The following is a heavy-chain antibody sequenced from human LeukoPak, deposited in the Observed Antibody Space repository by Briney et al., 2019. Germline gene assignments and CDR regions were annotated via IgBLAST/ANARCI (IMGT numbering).Heavy chain of an antibody. CDR3: ARGAVAAYYFDY. Sequence: GGSLRLSCADSGFTLSSNYMSGGRQAPGKGLEWVSVIYSGGSTYYADSVKGRFTISRDNSKNTLYLQMNSLRAEDTAVYYCARGAVAAYYFDYWGQGTLVTVSS. D-gene: IGHD6-19*01. J-gene: IGHJ4*02. V-gene: IGHV3-66*01. CDR2: IYSGGST. CDR1: GFTLSSNY.